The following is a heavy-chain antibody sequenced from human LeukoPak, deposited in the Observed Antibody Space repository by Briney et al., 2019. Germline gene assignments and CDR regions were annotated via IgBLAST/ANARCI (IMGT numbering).Heavy chain of an antibody. J-gene: IGHJ6*04. D-gene: IGHD3-10*01. Sequence: SVKVSCKAPRGTFSSYAISWVRQAPGQGLECRGGIIPIFGTANYAQKFQGRVTITADESTSTAYMELSSLRSEDTAVYYCARRSMVRGVDYGMDAWGKGTTVTVSS. V-gene: IGHV1-69*13. CDR3: ARRSMVRGVDYGMDA. CDR2: IIPIFGTA. CDR1: RGTFSSYA.